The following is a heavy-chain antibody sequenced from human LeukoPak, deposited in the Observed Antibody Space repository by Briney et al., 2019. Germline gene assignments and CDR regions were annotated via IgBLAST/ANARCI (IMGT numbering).Heavy chain of an antibody. CDR2: IYYSGST. J-gene: IGHJ4*02. V-gene: IGHV4-39*01. D-gene: IGHD2-2*01. CDR3: LVVVPAAIGY. CDR1: GGSIRNGDYY. Sequence: PSETLSLTCTVSGGSIRNGDYYWSWVRQPPGKGLEWIGSIYYSGSTYYNPSLKSRVTISVDTSKNQFSLKLSSVTAADTAVYYCLVVVPAAIGYWGQGTLVTVSS.